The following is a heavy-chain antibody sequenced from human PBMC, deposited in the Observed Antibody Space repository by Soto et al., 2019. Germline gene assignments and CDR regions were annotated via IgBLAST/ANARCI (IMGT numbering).Heavy chain of an antibody. V-gene: IGHV4-4*07. J-gene: IGHJ4*02. CDR2: IYTSGTT. Sequence: SDTLSLTCTVSGRSMSGYYWSWIRQPAGERLEWIGRIYTSGTTDFNPSHKGRVTMSVDTSKNQFSLKLTSVTAADTALYYCARGDYYDTGYYVVWGQGTQVTVSS. D-gene: IGHD3-9*01. CDR3: ARGDYYDTGYYVV. CDR1: GRSMSGYY.